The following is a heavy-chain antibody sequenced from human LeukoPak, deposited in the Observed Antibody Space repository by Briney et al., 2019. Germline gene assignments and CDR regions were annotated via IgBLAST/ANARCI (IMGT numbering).Heavy chain of an antibody. CDR1: GGSISNYY. CDR3: ARRGLGVYYSYYGMDV. J-gene: IGHJ6*02. D-gene: IGHD3-16*01. V-gene: IGHV4-59*08. Sequence: SETLSLTCTVSGGSISNYYWSWIRQPPGKGLEWIGYIYYSGFTSYNPSLKSRVSISVDTSKNRFSLELSYVPAADTAVYYCARRGLGVYYSYYGMDVWGQGTAVTVSS. CDR2: IYYSGFT.